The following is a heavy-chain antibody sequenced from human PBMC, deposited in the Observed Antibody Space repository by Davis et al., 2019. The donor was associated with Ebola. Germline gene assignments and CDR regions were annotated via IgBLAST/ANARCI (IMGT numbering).Heavy chain of an antibody. Sequence: AASVKDSCKASGYTFTSYYMHWVRQAPGQGLEWMGIINPSGGSTSHEQKFQGRVTMTRDTSTSPVYMELISLRSKDTAVYYCARDGGGSYYAVLNFDYWGQGTLVTVSS. D-gene: IGHD1-26*01. CDR1: GYTFTSYY. V-gene: IGHV1-46*01. CDR2: INPSGGST. CDR3: ARDGGGSYYAVLNFDY. J-gene: IGHJ4*02.